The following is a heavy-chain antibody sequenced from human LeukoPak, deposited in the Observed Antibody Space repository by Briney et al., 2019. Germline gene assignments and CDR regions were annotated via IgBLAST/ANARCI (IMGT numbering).Heavy chain of an antibody. CDR1: GFTFGNYG. CDR3: ARAQTYGDSRLLLDY. D-gene: IGHD4-17*01. Sequence: GGSLRLSCAASGFTFGNYGMSWVRQAPGKGLEWVSGINWNGGSTGYAGSVEGRFTISRDNAKNSQYLQMSSLRVEDTALYYCARAQTYGDSRLLLDYWGQGTLVTVSS. V-gene: IGHV3-20*04. CDR2: INWNGGST. J-gene: IGHJ4*02.